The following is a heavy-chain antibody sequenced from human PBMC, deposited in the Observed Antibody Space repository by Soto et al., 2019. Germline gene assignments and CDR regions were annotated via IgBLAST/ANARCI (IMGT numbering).Heavy chain of an antibody. Sequence: SETLSLTCSFSGDSVTSHYLTWIRQSPEKGLEWIGYIYDSGNTYYNPSLKSRVTISEDTSKNQFSLKLSSVTAADTAVYYCAREPGEIYYYYYGMDVWGQGTTVTVSS. CDR1: GDSVTSHY. D-gene: IGHD3-10*01. J-gene: IGHJ6*02. CDR2: IYDSGNT. V-gene: IGHV4-59*02. CDR3: AREPGEIYYYYYGMDV.